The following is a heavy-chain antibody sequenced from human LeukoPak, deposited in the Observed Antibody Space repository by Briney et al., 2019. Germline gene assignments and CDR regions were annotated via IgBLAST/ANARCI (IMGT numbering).Heavy chain of an antibody. V-gene: IGHV1-69*05. CDR2: IIPIFGTA. J-gene: IGHJ3*01. CDR1: GGTFSSYA. D-gene: IGHD3-22*01. CDR3: ARDSVPGYYYDPPA. Sequence: GASVKVSCKASGGTFSSYAISWVRQAPGQGLEWMGGIIPIFGTANYAQKFQGRVTITTDESTSTAYMELSSLRSEDTAVYYCARDSVPGYYYDPPAWGQGTIVTVSS.